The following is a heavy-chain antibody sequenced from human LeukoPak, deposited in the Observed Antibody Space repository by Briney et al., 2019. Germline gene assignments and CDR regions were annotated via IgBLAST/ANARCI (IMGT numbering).Heavy chain of an antibody. J-gene: IGHJ4*02. CDR2: IKQDGSDK. Sequence: PGGSLRLSCAASGFTFSSYWMSWVRQAPGKVLEWVANIKQDGSDKNHVDSVKGRFTISRDNAKNSLYLQMNSLRAEDTAVYYCARDVSGSLGYWGLGTLVTVSS. CDR1: GFTFSSYW. D-gene: IGHD6-25*01. V-gene: IGHV3-7*04. CDR3: ARDVSGSLGY.